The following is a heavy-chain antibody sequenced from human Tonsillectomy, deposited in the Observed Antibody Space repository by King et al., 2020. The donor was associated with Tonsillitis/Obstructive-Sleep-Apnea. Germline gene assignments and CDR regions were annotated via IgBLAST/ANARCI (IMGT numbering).Heavy chain of an antibody. Sequence: VQLVESGGGLIQPGGSLRLSCAASGFTVTNNYMSWVRHAPGKGLEGVSVIYSGGSTYYAESGKGRFTISRDNSKNTLYLQMNSLGAEDTAVYYCATLKTGYCSGGSCLGRAFDVWGQGTMVTVSS. D-gene: IGHD2-15*01. CDR1: GFTVTNNY. J-gene: IGHJ3*01. V-gene: IGHV3-53*01. CDR3: ATLKTGYCSGGSCLGRAFDV. CDR2: IYSGGST.